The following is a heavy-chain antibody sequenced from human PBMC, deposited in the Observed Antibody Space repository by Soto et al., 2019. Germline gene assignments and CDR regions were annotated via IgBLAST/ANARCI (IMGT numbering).Heavy chain of an antibody. CDR3: ARTGRCSGGSCHVDY. Sequence: ASVKVSCKASGYTFTSYGISWVRQAPGQGLEWMGWISAYSGNTNYAQKLQGRVTMTTDTSTSTAYMELRSLRSDDTAVYYCARTGRCSGGSCHVDYWGQGTLVTVSS. D-gene: IGHD2-15*01. V-gene: IGHV1-18*01. J-gene: IGHJ4*02. CDR2: ISAYSGNT. CDR1: GYTFTSYG.